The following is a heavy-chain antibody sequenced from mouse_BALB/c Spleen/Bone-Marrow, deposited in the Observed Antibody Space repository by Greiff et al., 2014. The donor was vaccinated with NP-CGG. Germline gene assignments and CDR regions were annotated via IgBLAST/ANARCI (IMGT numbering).Heavy chain of an antibody. CDR1: GFSFSNYD. Sequence: EVQLVESGGGLVKSGGSLKLSCAASGFSFSNYDMSWVRQTPEKRLEWVATISGDGRYTFYSDSVKGRFTISRDNAKNNLYLQLSSLRSEDTALYYCARHAYYDQTEVSFVYWGQGTLVTVSA. D-gene: IGHD2-4*01. CDR2: ISGDGRYT. J-gene: IGHJ3*01. V-gene: IGHV5-9-2*01. CDR3: ARHAYYDQTEVSFVY.